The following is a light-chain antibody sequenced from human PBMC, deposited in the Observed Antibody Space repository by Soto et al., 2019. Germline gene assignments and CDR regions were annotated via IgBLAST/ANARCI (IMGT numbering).Light chain of an antibody. J-gene: IGLJ1*01. V-gene: IGLV2-18*02. CDR2: EVS. CDR3: CSYAGSHTWV. Sequence: QPVLTQPRSVSGSPGQSVTISCTGISSDVDSYNRVSWYQQPPGTAPKLMIYEVSNRPSGVPDRFSGSKSGNTASLTISGLQAEDEADYYCCSYAGSHTWVFGTGTKVTVL. CDR1: SSDVDSYNR.